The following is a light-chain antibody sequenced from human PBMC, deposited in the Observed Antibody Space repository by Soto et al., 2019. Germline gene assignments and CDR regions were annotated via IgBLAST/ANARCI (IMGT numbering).Light chain of an antibody. CDR1: ESIRSW. CDR2: RAS. Sequence: DIQMTQSPSTLSASVGDRVTITCRASESIRSWLAWYQQKPGKVPRLLIYRASALESGVPSRFSGGNSGTEFTLNISNLQPDDFAAYYCQQYYTYPWSFGPGTKVEIK. CDR3: QQYYTYPWS. J-gene: IGKJ1*01. V-gene: IGKV1-5*03.